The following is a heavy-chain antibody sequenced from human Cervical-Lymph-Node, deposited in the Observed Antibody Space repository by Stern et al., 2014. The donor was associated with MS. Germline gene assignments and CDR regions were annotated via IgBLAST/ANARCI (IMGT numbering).Heavy chain of an antibody. Sequence: EVQLVESGGGLVQPGGSLRLSCAASGFIFRDYWMHWVRQVPGKGLVWVSRINGDGSNTRYADFVRGRFTVSRDNVKKMMYLQMNSLRVEDTAVYYCARFGGSIEDYWGQGTLVTVSS. J-gene: IGHJ4*02. CDR2: INGDGSNT. V-gene: IGHV3-74*01. CDR1: GFIFRDYW. CDR3: ARFGGSIEDY. D-gene: IGHD6-25*01.